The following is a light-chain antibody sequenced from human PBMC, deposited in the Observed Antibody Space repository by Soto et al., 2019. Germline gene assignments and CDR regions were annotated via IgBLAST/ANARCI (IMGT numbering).Light chain of an antibody. V-gene: IGLV2-14*03. CDR2: DVS. CDR3: SSYTSNNVV. Sequence: QSVLTQPASVSGSPGQSITISCTGTSSDVGGYNYVSWYQQHQGKAPKLMIYDVSNRPSGVSNRFSGSKSGNTASLTISGLQAEDEADYYCSSYTSNNVVFGGGTKLTVL. CDR1: SSDVGGYNY. J-gene: IGLJ2*01.